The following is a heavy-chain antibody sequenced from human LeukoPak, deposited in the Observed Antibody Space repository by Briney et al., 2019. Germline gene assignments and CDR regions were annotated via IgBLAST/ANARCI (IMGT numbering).Heavy chain of an antibody. CDR2: IKQDGSET. Sequence: GGSLRLSCAASGFTFSNYWMSWVRQAPGKGLEWVANIKQDGSETYYVDSVKGRFTISRDNAKNSLYLQMNSLRAEDTAFYFCARDGGLYSSSWTHYYFDYWGQGTLVTVSS. J-gene: IGHJ4*02. V-gene: IGHV3-7*05. CDR1: GFTFSNYW. CDR3: ARDGGLYSSSWTHYYFDY. D-gene: IGHD6-13*01.